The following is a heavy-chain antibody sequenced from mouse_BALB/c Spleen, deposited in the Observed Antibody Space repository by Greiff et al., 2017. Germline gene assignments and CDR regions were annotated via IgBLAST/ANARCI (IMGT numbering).Heavy chain of an antibody. D-gene: IGHD2-14*01. Sequence: EVQVVESGGGLVKPGGSLKLSCAASGFTFSSYAMSWVRQTPEKRLEWVATISSGGSYTYYPDSVKGRFTISRDNAKNTLYLQMSSLRSEDTAMYYCARYRYDYAMDYWGQGTSVTVSS. CDR1: GFTFSSYA. CDR3: ARYRYDYAMDY. J-gene: IGHJ4*01. V-gene: IGHV5-9-3*01. CDR2: ISSGGSYT.